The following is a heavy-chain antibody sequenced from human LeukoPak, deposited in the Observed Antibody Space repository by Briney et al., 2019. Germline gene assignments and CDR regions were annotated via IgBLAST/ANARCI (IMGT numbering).Heavy chain of an antibody. CDR2: ISYDGSNK. J-gene: IGHJ4*02. V-gene: IGHV3-30*03. CDR1: GFTFSSYW. Sequence: PGGSLRLSCAASGFTFSSYWMHWVRQAPGKGLEWVAVISYDGSNKYYADSVKGRFTISRDNSKNTLYLQMNSLRAEDTAVYYCARGKYGDLTTYNYLDYWGQGTLVTVSS. D-gene: IGHD4-17*01. CDR3: ARGKYGDLTTYNYLDY.